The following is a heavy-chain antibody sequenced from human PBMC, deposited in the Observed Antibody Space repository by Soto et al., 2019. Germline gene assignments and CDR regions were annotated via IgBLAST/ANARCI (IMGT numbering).Heavy chain of an antibody. V-gene: IGHV3-30*18. D-gene: IGHD3-22*01. CDR1: GFTFSSNG. CDR3: AKDGEGLYYYDSSGPKSWFDS. Sequence: GGSLRLSCAASGFTFSSNGMHFFRHSPVKGLEWVALISYDGSNKFYADSVKGRFTITRDNSKNTLYLQMNSLRPDDTAVYYCAKDGEGLYYYDSSGPKSWFDSWGQGTRVTVSS. J-gene: IGHJ5*01. CDR2: ISYDGSNK.